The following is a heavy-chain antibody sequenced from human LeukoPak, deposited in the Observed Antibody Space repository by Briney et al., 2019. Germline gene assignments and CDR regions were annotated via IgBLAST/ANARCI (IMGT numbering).Heavy chain of an antibody. CDR1: GGSISSNY. J-gene: IGHJ4*02. Sequence: SETLSLTCTVSGGSISSNYWSWIRQPAGKGLEWIGRIYTSGSTNYNPSLKSRVTMSLDTSKNQFSLKLSSVTAADTAVYYCARVTGYMVEDFFDYWGQGTLVTVSS. D-gene: IGHD3-9*01. CDR3: ARVTGYMVEDFFDY. V-gene: IGHV4-4*07. CDR2: IYTSGST.